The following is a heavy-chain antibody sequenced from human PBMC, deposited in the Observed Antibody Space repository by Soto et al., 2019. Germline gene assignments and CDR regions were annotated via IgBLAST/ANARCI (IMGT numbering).Heavy chain of an antibody. CDR2: TYYRSKWYN. V-gene: IGHV6-1*01. J-gene: IGHJ3*02. D-gene: IGHD2-2*02. CDR1: GDSVSSNSAA. Sequence: PSQTLSLTCAISGDSVSSNSAAWNWIRQSPSRDLEWLGRTYYRSKWYNDYAVSVKSRITINPDTSKNQISLQLNSVTPEDTAVYYFARTPGDIVVVPAAISAFDIWGQGTMVTVSS. CDR3: ARTPGDIVVVPAAISAFDI.